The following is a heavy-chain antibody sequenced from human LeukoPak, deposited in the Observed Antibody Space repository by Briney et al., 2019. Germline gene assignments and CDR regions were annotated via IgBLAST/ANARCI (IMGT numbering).Heavy chain of an antibody. Sequence: GGSLRLSCAASGFTVSSNYMSWVRQAPGKGLEWVSVIYSGGSTYYADSVKGRFTISRDNSKNTLYLQMNSLRAEDTAVYYCARDAPDYYDSSGYHPPDYWGQGTLVTVSS. CDR1: GFTVSSNY. CDR2: IYSGGST. D-gene: IGHD3-22*01. CDR3: ARDAPDYYDSSGYHPPDY. J-gene: IGHJ4*02. V-gene: IGHV3-66*01.